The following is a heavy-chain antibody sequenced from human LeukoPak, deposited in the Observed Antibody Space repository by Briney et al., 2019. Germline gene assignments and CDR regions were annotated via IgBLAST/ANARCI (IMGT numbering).Heavy chain of an antibody. CDR1: GFTFSSNW. CDR3: AELGITMIGGV. Sequence: GGSLRLSCAASGFTFSSNWMTWVRQAPGKGLEWVSYISSSGSTIYYAGSVKGRFTISRDNAKNSLYLQMNSLRAEDTAVYYCAELGITMIGGVWGKGTTVTISS. CDR2: ISSSGSTI. J-gene: IGHJ6*04. D-gene: IGHD3-10*02. V-gene: IGHV3-48*03.